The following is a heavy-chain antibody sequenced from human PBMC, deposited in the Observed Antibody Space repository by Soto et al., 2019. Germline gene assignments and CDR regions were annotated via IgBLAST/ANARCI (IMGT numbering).Heavy chain of an antibody. CDR1: GFTFDDYA. V-gene: IGHV3-9*01. D-gene: IGHD3-3*01. CDR2: ISWNSGSI. CDR3: AKVVRFLEWLSPHFDY. Sequence: GGSLRLSCAASGFTFDDYAMHWVRQAPGKGLEWVSGISWNSGSIGYADSVKGRFTISRDNAKNSLYLQMNSLRAEDTALYYCAKVVRFLEWLSPHFDYWGQGTLVTVSS. J-gene: IGHJ4*02.